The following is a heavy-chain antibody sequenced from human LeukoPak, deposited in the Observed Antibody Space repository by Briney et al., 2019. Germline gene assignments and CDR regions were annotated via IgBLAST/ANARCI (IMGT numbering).Heavy chain of an antibody. CDR3: ARGRGRDVSFYYGMDV. CDR1: RGPISSGSYY. D-gene: IGHD3-10*01. J-gene: IGHJ6*02. CDR2: SYSNGTT. Sequence: SQTLSLTCTVSRGPISSGSYYWSRIPQPAQKGLEWIGRSYSNGTTNHNPSLKSRATISVDTSKNHFSLKLSSVTAADTAVYYCARGRGRDVSFYYGMDVWGQGTTVTVSS. V-gene: IGHV4-61*02.